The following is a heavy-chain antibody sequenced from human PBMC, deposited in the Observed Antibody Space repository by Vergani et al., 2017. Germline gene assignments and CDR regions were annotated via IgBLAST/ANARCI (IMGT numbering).Heavy chain of an antibody. J-gene: IGHJ6*02. CDR1: GYTFTSYY. V-gene: IGHV1-46*01. CDR2: INPSGGST. D-gene: IGHD6-19*01. CDR3: ARVRLASYYYYDGMDV. Sequence: QVQMVQSGAEVKKPGASVKVSCKASGYTFTSYYMHWVRQAPGQGLEWMGIINPSGGSTRYAQKFQGRVTMTRDTSTSTVYMELSSLRSEDTAVYYCARVRLASYYYYDGMDVWGQGTTVTVSS.